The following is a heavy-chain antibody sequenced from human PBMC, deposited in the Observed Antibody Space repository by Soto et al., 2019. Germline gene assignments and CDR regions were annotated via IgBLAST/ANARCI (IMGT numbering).Heavy chain of an antibody. D-gene: IGHD3-16*01. J-gene: IGHJ6*02. CDR3: ARESRGFGDYDIKYYYYGMDV. V-gene: IGHV1-69*13. CDR2: IIPIFGTA. CDR1: GGTFSSYA. Sequence: ASVKVSCKASGGTFSSYAISWVRQAPGQGLEWMGGIIPIFGTANYAQKFQGRVTITADESTSTAYMELSSLRSEDTAVYYCARESRGFGDYDIKYYYYGMDVWGQGTTVTVSS.